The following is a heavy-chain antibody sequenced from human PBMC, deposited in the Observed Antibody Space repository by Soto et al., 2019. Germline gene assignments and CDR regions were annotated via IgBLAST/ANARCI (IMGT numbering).Heavy chain of an antibody. Sequence: DVQLLESGGGLVQPGVSLRLSWAASRFTFSTYVMTWVRQAPGKGLEWVSAISRSCDSTYYAVSVKGRFTISRDNSKNTLYVQMNSLRAEDTAVYYCAKGAFAGYYYYGMDVWGQGTTVTVSS. CDR2: ISRSCDST. V-gene: IGHV3-23*01. D-gene: IGHD3-16*01. CDR3: AKGAFAGYYYYGMDV. J-gene: IGHJ6*02. CDR1: RFTFSTYV.